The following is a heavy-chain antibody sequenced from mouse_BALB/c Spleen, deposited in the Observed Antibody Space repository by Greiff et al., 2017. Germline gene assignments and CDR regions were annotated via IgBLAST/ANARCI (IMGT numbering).Heavy chain of an antibody. V-gene: IGHV5-15*02. CDR2: ISNLAYSI. Sequence: EVMLVESGGGLVQPGGSRKLSCAASGFTFSDYGMSWVRQAPGKGPEWVAFISNLAYSIYYADTVTGRITISRENAKNTLYLEMSSLRSEDTAMYCCAKKGSYSMDYWGQGTSVTVSS. CDR1: GFTFSDYG. CDR3: AKKGSYSMDY. J-gene: IGHJ4*01.